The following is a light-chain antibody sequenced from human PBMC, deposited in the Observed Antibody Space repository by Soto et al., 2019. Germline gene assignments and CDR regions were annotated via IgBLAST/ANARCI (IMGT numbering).Light chain of an antibody. Sequence: EIVLTQSPGTLSLSPVSRASLSCRASQSVTTNYLAWYQQRPGQAPRLLVYGTSTRAFGIPERFSGSGSGTDFTLTISRLEPEDFAVYYCQQYGSSGTFGQGTKVDIK. CDR2: GTS. CDR3: QQYGSSGT. CDR1: QSVTTNY. V-gene: IGKV3-20*01. J-gene: IGKJ1*01.